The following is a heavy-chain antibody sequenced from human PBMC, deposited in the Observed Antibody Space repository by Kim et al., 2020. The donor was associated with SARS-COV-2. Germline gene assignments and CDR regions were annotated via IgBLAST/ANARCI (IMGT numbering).Heavy chain of an antibody. D-gene: IGHD3-16*01. Sequence: ASMKVSCKAYGYNFIDTYMHWVRQAPGQGLEWVGRVNPTSGGTDYAQKFQGRVTMTGDTSISTAYMELSRLTSDDTAMYYCARGGGLAANDCWGQGTLVTVSS. CDR1: GYNFIDTY. J-gene: IGHJ4*02. CDR2: VNPTSGGT. V-gene: IGHV1-2*06. CDR3: ARGGGLAANDC.